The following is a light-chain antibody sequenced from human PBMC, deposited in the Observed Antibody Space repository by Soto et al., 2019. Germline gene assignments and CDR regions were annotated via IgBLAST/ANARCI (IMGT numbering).Light chain of an antibody. V-gene: IGKV1-12*01. CDR2: VAS. CDR1: QGIDNW. J-gene: IGKJ1*01. CDR3: QQAKSYSEA. Sequence: DIQMTQSPSSVSASVGERVNITCRASQGIDNWLAWYQQKPGKAPKLLIYVASNLQSGVPSRFSGSGSGTEFTLTISRLQPEDFATYYCQQAKSYSEAFGQGTKVDIK.